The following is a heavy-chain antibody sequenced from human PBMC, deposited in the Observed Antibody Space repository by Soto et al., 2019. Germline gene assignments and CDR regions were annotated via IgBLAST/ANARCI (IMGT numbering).Heavy chain of an antibody. CDR2: IYYSGST. V-gene: IGHV4-30-4*02. J-gene: IGHJ4*02. CDR3: ARADLLKNIDY. CDR1: GGSISSGVYY. Sequence: SETLSLTCTVSGGSISSGVYYWSWIRQPPGKGLEWIGYIYYSGSTYYNPSLKSRVTISVATSKNQFSLKLSSVTAADTAVYYCARADLLKNIDYWGQGTLVTLSS.